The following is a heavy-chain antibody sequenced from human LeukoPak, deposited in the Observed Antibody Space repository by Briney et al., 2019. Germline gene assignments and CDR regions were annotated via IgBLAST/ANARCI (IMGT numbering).Heavy chain of an antibody. Sequence: PSETLSLTCTVSGGSISSSSYYWGWIRQPPGKGLEWIGSIYYSGSTYYNPSLKSRVTISVDTSKNQFSLKLSSVTAAVKAVYYCARHYNRDDLLDYWGQGTLVNVSS. CDR1: GGSISSSSYY. D-gene: IGHD1-20*01. V-gene: IGHV4-39*01. CDR3: ARHYNRDDLLDY. J-gene: IGHJ4*02. CDR2: IYYSGST.